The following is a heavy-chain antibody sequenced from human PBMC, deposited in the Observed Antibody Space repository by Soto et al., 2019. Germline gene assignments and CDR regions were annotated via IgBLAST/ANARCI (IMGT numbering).Heavy chain of an antibody. CDR3: ARGRGSGSYHGSVLDS. V-gene: IGHV4-30-4*01. D-gene: IGHD3-10*01. J-gene: IGHJ4*02. CDR2: ISSSGST. CDR1: GGSISSAEFY. Sequence: QVQLEESGPGLVQPSQTLSLKCTVSGGSISSAEFYWSWIRQPPGKGLEWFGYISSSGSTFYNPALRRRVTISIDTSESQVSLKLSSVSAADTAVYYCARGRGSGSYHGSVLDSWGQGTLVIVSS.